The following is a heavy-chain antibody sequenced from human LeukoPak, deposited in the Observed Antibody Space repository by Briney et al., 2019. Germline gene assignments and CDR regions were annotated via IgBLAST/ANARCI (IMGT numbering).Heavy chain of an antibody. J-gene: IGHJ3*02. Sequence: GGSLRLSCAASGFTFTSYTMNWVRQAPGKGLEWVSSISSSGNYIYYADSVKGRFTISRDNARNSLYLQMNSLRAEDTAVYYCARLTWIITPGAFDIWGQGTMVTVSS. D-gene: IGHD3-22*01. CDR2: ISSSGNYI. CDR3: ARLTWIITPGAFDI. V-gene: IGHV3-21*01. CDR1: GFTFTSYT.